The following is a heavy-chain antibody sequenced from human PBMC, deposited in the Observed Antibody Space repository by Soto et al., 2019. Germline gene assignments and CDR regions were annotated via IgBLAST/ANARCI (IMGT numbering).Heavy chain of an antibody. J-gene: IGHJ5*02. V-gene: IGHV3-74*01. CDR3: AREWDGDGYNSGWFDP. Sequence: GGSLRLSCVASGFTFSSYWMHWVRQAPGKGLVWVSRINSDGSSTSYADSVKGRFTISRDNAKNTLYLQMNSLRAEDTAVYYCAREWDGDGYNSGWFDPWGQGTLVTVSS. D-gene: IGHD5-12*01. CDR1: GFTFSSYW. CDR2: INSDGSST.